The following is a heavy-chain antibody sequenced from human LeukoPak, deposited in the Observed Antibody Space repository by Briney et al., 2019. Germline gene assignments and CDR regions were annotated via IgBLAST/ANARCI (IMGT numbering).Heavy chain of an antibody. CDR1: GFTFSSYW. CDR3: ASNLINIVATIGALDY. J-gene: IGHJ4*02. D-gene: IGHD5-12*01. V-gene: IGHV3-21*01. CDR2: ISSSSSYI. Sequence: GGSLRLSCAASGFTFSSYWMSWVRQAPGKGLEWVSSISSSSSYIYYADSVKGRFTISRDNAKNSLYLQMNSLRAEDTAVYYCASNLINIVATIGALDYWGQGTLVTVSS.